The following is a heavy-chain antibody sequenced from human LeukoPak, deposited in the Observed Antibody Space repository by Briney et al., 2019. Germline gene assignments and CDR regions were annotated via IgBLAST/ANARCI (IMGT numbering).Heavy chain of an antibody. J-gene: IGHJ5*02. Sequence: SETLSLTCAVYGGSFSGYYWRWIRQPPGKGLEWIGEINHSGSTNYNPSLKSRVTISVDTSKNQFSLKLSSVTAADTAVYYCARPSITGTTIWFDPWGQGTLVTVSS. CDR3: ARPSITGTTIWFDP. CDR2: INHSGST. V-gene: IGHV4-34*01. CDR1: GGSFSGYY. D-gene: IGHD1-20*01.